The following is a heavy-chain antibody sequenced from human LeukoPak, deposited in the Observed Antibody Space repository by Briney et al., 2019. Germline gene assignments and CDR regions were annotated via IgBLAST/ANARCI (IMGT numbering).Heavy chain of an antibody. CDR1: GYTFTSYD. CDR3: ATLIVGAQF. Sequence: ASVKVSCKASGYTFTSYDINWVRQATGQGLEWMGWMNPNSGNTGYAQKFQGRVTMTEDTSTDTAYMELSSLRSEDTAVYYCATLIVGAQFWGQGTLVAVSS. CDR2: MNPNSGNT. D-gene: IGHD1-26*01. V-gene: IGHV1-8*01. J-gene: IGHJ4*02.